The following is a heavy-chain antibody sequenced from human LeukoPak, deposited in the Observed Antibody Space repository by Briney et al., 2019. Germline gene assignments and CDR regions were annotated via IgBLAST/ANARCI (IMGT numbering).Heavy chain of an antibody. CDR1: GFTFSSYS. D-gene: IGHD3-3*01. V-gene: IGHV3-21*04. J-gene: IGHJ4*02. CDR3: AKGGGTYSNFWSGYSFGY. CDR2: ISSSSSYI. Sequence: GGSLRLSCAASGFTFSSYSMNWVRQAPGKGLEWVSSISSSSSYIYYADSVKGRFTISRDNAKNSLYLQMNSLRAEDTAIYYCAKGGGTYSNFWSGYSFGYWGQGTLVTVSS.